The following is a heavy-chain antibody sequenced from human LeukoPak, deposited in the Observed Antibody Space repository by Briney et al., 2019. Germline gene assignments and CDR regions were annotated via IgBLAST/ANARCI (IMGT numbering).Heavy chain of an antibody. D-gene: IGHD3-3*01. CDR1: GGSFSGYY. Sequence: SETPSLTCAVYGGSFSGYYWSWIRQPPGKGLEWIGEINHSGSTNYNPSLKSRVTISVDTSKNQFSLKLSSVTAADTAVYYCARGVYTIFLRCWFDPWGQGTLVTVSS. J-gene: IGHJ5*02. CDR2: INHSGST. CDR3: ARGVYTIFLRCWFDP. V-gene: IGHV4-34*01.